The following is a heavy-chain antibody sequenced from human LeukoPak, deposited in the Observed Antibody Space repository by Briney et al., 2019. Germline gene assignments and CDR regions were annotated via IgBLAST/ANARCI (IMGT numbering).Heavy chain of an antibody. V-gene: IGHV1-8*01. Sequence: ASVKVSCKASGYTFTSYDINWVRQATRQGLEWMGWMNPNSGNTGYAQKFQGRVTMTRNTSISTAYMELSSLRAEDMALYYCAKGDNYGSGTYYFDHWGQGTLVTVSS. D-gene: IGHD3-10*01. CDR2: MNPNSGNT. CDR3: AKGDNYGSGTYYFDH. J-gene: IGHJ4*02. CDR1: GYTFTSYD.